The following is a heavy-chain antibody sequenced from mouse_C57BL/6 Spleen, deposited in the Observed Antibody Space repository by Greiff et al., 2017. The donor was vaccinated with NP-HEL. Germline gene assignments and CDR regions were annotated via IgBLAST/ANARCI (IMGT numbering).Heavy chain of an antibody. D-gene: IGHD1-1*01. V-gene: IGHV3-6*01. CDR1: GYSITSGYY. CDR3: ARAAYDWYFDV. J-gene: IGHJ1*03. Sequence: EVKLVESGPGLVKPSQSLSLTCSVTGYSITSGYYWNWIRQFPGNKLEWMGYISYDGSNNYNPSLKNRISITRDTSKNQFFLKLNSVTTEDTATYYCARAAYDWYFDVWGTGTTVTVSS. CDR2: ISYDGSN.